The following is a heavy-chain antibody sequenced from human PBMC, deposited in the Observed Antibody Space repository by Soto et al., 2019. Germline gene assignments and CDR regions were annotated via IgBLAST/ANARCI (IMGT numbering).Heavy chain of an antibody. V-gene: IGHV1-3*05. CDR3: ARGGYISSSMGY. CDR2: INAGNGNT. CDR1: GYTFTSYA. J-gene: IGHJ4*02. Sequence: QVHLVQSGAEERKPGASVKVACKASGYTFTSYARHWVRQAPGQRLEWMGWINAGNGNTKYSQKFQGRVTITRDTSASTAYMELSSLRSEDTAVYYCARGGYISSSMGYWGQGTLVTVSS. D-gene: IGHD6-6*01.